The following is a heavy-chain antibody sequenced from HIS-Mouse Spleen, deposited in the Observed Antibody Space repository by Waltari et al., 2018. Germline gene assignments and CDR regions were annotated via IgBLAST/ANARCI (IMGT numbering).Heavy chain of an antibody. J-gene: IGHJ4*02. CDR1: GGSISSSSYY. CDR2: IYYSGST. CDR3: ARNHLGLFDY. D-gene: IGHD7-27*01. Sequence: QLQLQESGPGLVKPSETLSLTCTVSGGSISSSSYYWGWIRQPPGKGLEWIGSIYYSGSTYYNPSLKSRVTISVDTSKNQFSLKLRSVTAADTAVYYCARNHLGLFDYWGQGTLVTVSS. V-gene: IGHV4-39*07.